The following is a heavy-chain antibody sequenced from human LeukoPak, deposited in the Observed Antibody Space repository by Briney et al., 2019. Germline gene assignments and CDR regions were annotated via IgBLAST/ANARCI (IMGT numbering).Heavy chain of an antibody. Sequence: SETLSLTCTVSGGSISSSSYYWGWIRQPPGKGLEWIGSIYYSGSTYYNPSLKSRVTISVDTSKNQFSLKLSSVTATDTAVYYCARRRLGGFRRSSGELSFDYWGQGTLVTVSS. D-gene: IGHD3-16*02. CDR1: GGSISSSSYY. CDR2: IYYSGST. CDR3: ARRRLGGFRRSSGELSFDY. V-gene: IGHV4-39*01. J-gene: IGHJ4*02.